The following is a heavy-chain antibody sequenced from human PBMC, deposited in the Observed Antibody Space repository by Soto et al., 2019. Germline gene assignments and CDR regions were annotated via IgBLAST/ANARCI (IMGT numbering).Heavy chain of an antibody. CDR1: GYSFTSYW. Sequence: GESLKISCKGSGYSFTSYWIGWVRQMPGKGLEWMGIIYPGDSDTGYSPSFQGQVTISADKSISTAYLQWSSLKASDTAMYYCARLSGIQLWSYYFDYWGQGTLVTVSS. V-gene: IGHV5-51*01. CDR2: IYPGDSDT. J-gene: IGHJ4*02. D-gene: IGHD5-18*01. CDR3: ARLSGIQLWSYYFDY.